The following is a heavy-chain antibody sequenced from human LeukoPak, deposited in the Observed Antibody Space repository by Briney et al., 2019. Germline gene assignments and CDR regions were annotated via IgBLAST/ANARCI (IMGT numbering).Heavy chain of an antibody. V-gene: IGHV4-39*07. D-gene: IGHD5-12*01. CDR2: YYYSGST. CDR3: AGNGKVEPTDIGY. J-gene: IGHJ4*02. CDR1: GGSISSRCYN. Sequence: SETLSLTCTASGGSISSRCYNWGWMRPPTGKGREGIGCYYYSGSTYYKPSLKSRVTTSVDTSKNQFSLRLASVTAADTAVYYCAGNGKVEPTDIGYWGQGTLVTVSS.